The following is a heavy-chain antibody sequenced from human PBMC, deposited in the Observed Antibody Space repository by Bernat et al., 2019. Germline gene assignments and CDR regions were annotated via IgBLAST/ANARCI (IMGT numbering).Heavy chain of an antibody. D-gene: IGHD6-13*01. V-gene: IGHV3-15*01. J-gene: IGHJ5*02. CDR2: IKSKTDGGTR. CDR3: TTVSAQQLVP. CDR1: GWIFGNAW. Sequence: GGGGGGAGGGRRLGGGASGWIFGNAWMGWGREAPGKGLEWVGRIKSKTDGGTRDYAAPVKGRFTISRDDSKNTLYLQMNSLKIEDTAVYYCTTVSAQQLVPWGQGTLVTVSS.